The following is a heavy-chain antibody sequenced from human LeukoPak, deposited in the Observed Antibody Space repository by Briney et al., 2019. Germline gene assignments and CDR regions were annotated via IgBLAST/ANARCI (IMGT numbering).Heavy chain of an antibody. Sequence: PGGSLRLSCAASGFTFSSYWMSWVRQAPGKGLEWVANIKRDGSERYYVDSVKGRFTISRDNAKNSLYLQMNSLRAEDTAVYYCARDPKQWLADAFDIWGQGTMVTVSS. CDR2: IKRDGSER. CDR3: ARDPKQWLADAFDI. D-gene: IGHD6-19*01. V-gene: IGHV3-7*01. J-gene: IGHJ3*02. CDR1: GFTFSSYW.